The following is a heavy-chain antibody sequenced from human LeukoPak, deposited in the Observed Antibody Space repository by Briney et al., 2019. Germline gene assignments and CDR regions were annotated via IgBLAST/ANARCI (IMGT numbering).Heavy chain of an antibody. V-gene: IGHV1-8*01. CDR2: MNPNSGNT. CDR1: GYTFTSYD. Sequence: ASVKVSCKASGYTFTSYDINWVRQATGQGLEWMGWMNPNSGNTGYAQKFQGRVTMTRNTSISTAYMELSSLRSEDTAVYYCARDPSVRLFSSGWGPYYYYGMDVWGQGTTVTVSS. CDR3: ARDPSVRLFSSGWGPYYYYGMDV. J-gene: IGHJ6*02. D-gene: IGHD6-19*01.